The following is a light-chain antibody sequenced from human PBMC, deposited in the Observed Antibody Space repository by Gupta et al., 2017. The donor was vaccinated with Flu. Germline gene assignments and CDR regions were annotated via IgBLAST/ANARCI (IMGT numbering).Light chain of an antibody. Sequence: QSALTQPASVSGSPGQSITFPCTGTSSDVGGYNYVSWYQQHPGKAPKLMIYEVSNRPSGVSNRFSGSKSGNTASLTISGLQAQDEADYYCNSYTSSTTLLFGGGTKLTVL. V-gene: IGLV2-14*01. CDR2: EVS. J-gene: IGLJ2*01. CDR3: NSYTSSTTLL. CDR1: SSDVGGYNY.